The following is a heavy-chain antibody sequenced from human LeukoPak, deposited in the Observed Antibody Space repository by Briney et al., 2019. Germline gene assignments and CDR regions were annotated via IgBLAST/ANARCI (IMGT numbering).Heavy chain of an antibody. V-gene: IGHV3-30*03. J-gene: IGHJ4*02. CDR1: GFTFNNYG. CDR3: ARDPAKFWSGHDY. Sequence: PGGSLRLSCAVSGFTFNNYGMHWVRQAPGKGLEWVAVISYDGSNKYYADSVKGRFTISRDNSKNTLYVQMNSLRAEDTAVYYCARDPAKFWSGHDYWGQGTLVTVSS. CDR2: ISYDGSNK. D-gene: IGHD3-3*01.